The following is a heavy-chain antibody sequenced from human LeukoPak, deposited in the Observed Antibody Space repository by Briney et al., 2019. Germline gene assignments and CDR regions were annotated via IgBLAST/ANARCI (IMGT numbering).Heavy chain of an antibody. J-gene: IGHJ4*02. CDR2: INPNSGDT. D-gene: IGHD1-26*01. CDR1: GYTFTGYY. CDR3: ASVIAGVTTDY. V-gene: IGHV1-2*02. Sequence: ASVTVSCKASGYTFTGYYIHWVRQAPGQGLEWMGWINPNSGDTNIAQKFQGRVTMPRDTTISTAYMELSRLRSDDTALYHCASVIAGVTTDYWGQGALVTVSS.